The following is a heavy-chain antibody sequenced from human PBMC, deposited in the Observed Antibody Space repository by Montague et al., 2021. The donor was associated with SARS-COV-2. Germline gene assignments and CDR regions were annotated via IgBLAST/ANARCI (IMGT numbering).Heavy chain of an antibody. V-gene: IGHV4-59*03. Sequence: SETLSLTCSVSGGLTSHYPWCWIRQPPRTGLGWVGYIYNNGETHHNPSLNGRVTLSVDTSKNQFSLSVMSVTPADTAVYFCATYREGYGGKGTWGQGSLVTVSS. CDR2: IYNNGET. CDR3: ATYREGYGGKGT. J-gene: IGHJ4*02. D-gene: IGHD4-23*01. CDR1: GGLTSHYP.